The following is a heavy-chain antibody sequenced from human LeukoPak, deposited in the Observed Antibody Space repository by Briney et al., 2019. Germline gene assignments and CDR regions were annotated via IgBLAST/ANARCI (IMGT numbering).Heavy chain of an antibody. Sequence: GASVKVSCKASGYTFTSYAMNWVRQAPGQGLEWMGWINTNTGNPTYAQGFTGRFVFSLDTSVSTAYLQISSLKAEDTAVYYCASTYCTNGVCYSRWFDPWGRGTLVTVSS. V-gene: IGHV7-4-1*02. J-gene: IGHJ5*02. CDR3: ASTYCTNGVCYSRWFDP. D-gene: IGHD2-8*01. CDR2: INTNTGNP. CDR1: GYTFTSYA.